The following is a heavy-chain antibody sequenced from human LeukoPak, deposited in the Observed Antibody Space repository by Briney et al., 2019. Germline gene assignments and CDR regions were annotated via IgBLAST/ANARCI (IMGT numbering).Heavy chain of an antibody. Sequence: ETLSLTCTVSGGSISSSSYYWGWIRQPPGKGLEWVSVISDSGGNTYYADSVKGRFTISRDNSKNTLYLQMNSLRAEDTAVYYCAKDRLRGGIGEVDFWGQGTLVTVSS. D-gene: IGHD3-3*01. CDR1: GGSISSSSYY. CDR3: AKDRLRGGIGEVDF. CDR2: ISDSGGNT. V-gene: IGHV3-23*01. J-gene: IGHJ4*02.